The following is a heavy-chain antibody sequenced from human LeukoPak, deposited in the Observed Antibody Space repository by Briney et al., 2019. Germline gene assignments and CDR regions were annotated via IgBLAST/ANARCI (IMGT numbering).Heavy chain of an antibody. CDR2: IYWDDDK. CDR3: AAFLWFGELSRNWFDP. V-gene: IGHV2-5*02. D-gene: IGHD3-10*01. CDR1: GFSLSTSGVG. Sequence: ESGPTLVKPTQTPTLTCTFSGFSLSTSGVGVGWIRQPPGKALEWLALIYWDDDKRYSLSLKSRLTITKDTSKNQVVLTMTNMDPVDTATYYCAAFLWFGELSRNWFDPWGQGTLVTVSS. J-gene: IGHJ5*02.